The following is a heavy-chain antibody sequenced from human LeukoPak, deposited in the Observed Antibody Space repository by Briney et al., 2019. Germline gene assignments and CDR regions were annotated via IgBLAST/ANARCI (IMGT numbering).Heavy chain of an antibody. Sequence: ASVKVSCKASGYTFTGYYMHWVRQAPGQGLEWMGWINPNSGGTNYAQKFQGRVTMTRDTSISTAYMELSRLRSDDTAVYYCARDEGGDGYNYNWFDPWGQGTLATVSS. CDR2: INPNSGGT. CDR1: GYTFTGYY. D-gene: IGHD5-24*01. J-gene: IGHJ5*02. V-gene: IGHV1-2*02. CDR3: ARDEGGDGYNYNWFDP.